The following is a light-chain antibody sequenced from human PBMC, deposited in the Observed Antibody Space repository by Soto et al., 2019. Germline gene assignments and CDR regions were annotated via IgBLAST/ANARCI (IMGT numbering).Light chain of an antibody. CDR2: DAS. Sequence: DIQMTQSPSSLSASVGDRATITCQASQNINNYLNWYQPKPGRAPKILIYDASNLEAGVPSRFRGSGSGTDFTFTISRLQPEDIATDYCQQYENIPTFGQGTRLEIK. CDR3: QQYENIPT. V-gene: IGKV1-33*01. J-gene: IGKJ5*01. CDR1: QNINNY.